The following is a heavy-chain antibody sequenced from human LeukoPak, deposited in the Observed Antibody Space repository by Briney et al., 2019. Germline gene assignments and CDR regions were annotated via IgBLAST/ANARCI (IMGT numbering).Heavy chain of an antibody. Sequence: GGSLRLSCAASGFTSSDYYMSWIRQAPGKGLEWVSYISSSGSTIYYADSVKGRFTISRDNAKNSLYLQMNSLRAEDTAVYYCARDNWNDVTHYGMDVWGQGTTVTVSS. V-gene: IGHV3-11*01. CDR2: ISSSGSTI. J-gene: IGHJ6*02. CDR1: GFTSSDYY. CDR3: ARDNWNDVTHYGMDV. D-gene: IGHD1-1*01.